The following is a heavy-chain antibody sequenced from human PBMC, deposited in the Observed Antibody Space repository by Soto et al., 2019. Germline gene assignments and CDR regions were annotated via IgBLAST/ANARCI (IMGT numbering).Heavy chain of an antibody. CDR3: AKLNHIVLVPAALNFDY. CDR1: GFTFSSYA. V-gene: IGHV3-23*01. D-gene: IGHD2-2*01. J-gene: IGHJ4*02. CDR2: ISGSGGST. Sequence: EVQLLESGGGLVQTGGSLRLSCAASGFTFSSYAMSWVRQAPGKGLEWVSAISGSGGSTYYADSVKGRFTISRDNSKNTLYLQMNSLRAEDTAVYYCAKLNHIVLVPAALNFDYWGQGTLVTVSS.